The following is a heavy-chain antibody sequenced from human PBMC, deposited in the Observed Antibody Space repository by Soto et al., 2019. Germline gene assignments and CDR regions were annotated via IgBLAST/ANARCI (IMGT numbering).Heavy chain of an antibody. CDR1: GFTFSSFA. CDR3: AKDNRGYEPSDY. Sequence: LRLSCAASGFTFSSFAMSWVRQAPGKGLDWVSAISGSGGSTYSADSVKGRFTISRDNSKNTLYLQMNSLRAEDTAVYYCAKDNRGYEPSDYWGQGTLVTVSS. D-gene: IGHD5-12*01. J-gene: IGHJ4*02. CDR2: ISGSGGST. V-gene: IGHV3-23*01.